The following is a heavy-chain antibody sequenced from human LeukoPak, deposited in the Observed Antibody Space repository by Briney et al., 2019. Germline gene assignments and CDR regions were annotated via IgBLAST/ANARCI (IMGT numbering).Heavy chain of an antibody. J-gene: IGHJ2*01. Sequence: SETLSLTCTVSGGSISSGAYYWSWIRQYPGKGLEWIGYTHYSGNGYNNPCLKSRVTILVGTSENQFSLKLNSVTAADTAVYFCARAILTASGFVWHFDLWGRGTLGAVSS. CDR3: ARAILTASGFVWHFDL. CDR2: THYSGNG. D-gene: IGHD3-3*01. V-gene: IGHV4-31*03. CDR1: GGSISSGAYY.